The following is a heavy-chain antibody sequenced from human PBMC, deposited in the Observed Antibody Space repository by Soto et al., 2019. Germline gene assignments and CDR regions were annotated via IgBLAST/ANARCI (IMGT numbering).Heavy chain of an antibody. CDR3: ARGNSVVWVVTNAQSHVFDI. CDR2: INHSGST. J-gene: IGHJ3*02. CDR1: GGSFSDFY. V-gene: IGHV4-34*01. Sequence: PSETLSLTCAVYGGSFSDFYWNCIRQPPGKGLEWIGEINHSGSTSYNPSLKSRVTISVDTSKNQISLKLTSVTAADTAVYYCARGNSVVWVVTNAQSHVFDIWGQGTMVTVSS. D-gene: IGHD3-16*01.